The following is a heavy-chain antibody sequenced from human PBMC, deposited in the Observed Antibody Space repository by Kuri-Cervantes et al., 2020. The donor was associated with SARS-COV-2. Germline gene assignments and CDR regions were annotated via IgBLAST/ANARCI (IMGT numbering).Heavy chain of an antibody. CDR1: GGTFSSYA. V-gene: IGHV1-69*06. CDR2: IIPIFGTA. CDR3: ARDDCSSTSCYGSRRAAMDV. D-gene: IGHD2-2*01. J-gene: IGHJ6*03. Sequence: SVKVSCKASGGTFSSYATSWVRQAPGQGLEWMGGIIPIFGTANYAQKFQGRVTITADKSTSTAYMELSSLRSEDTAVYYCARDDCSSTSCYGSRRAAMDVWGKGTTVTVSS.